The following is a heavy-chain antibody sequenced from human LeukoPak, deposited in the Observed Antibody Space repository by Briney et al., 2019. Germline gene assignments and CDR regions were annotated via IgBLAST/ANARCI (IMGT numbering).Heavy chain of an antibody. Sequence: QSGGSLRLSCAASGFTVSSNYMSWVRQAPGRGLEWLSYLTRTSSATWYADSVKGRFTIFRDNAKSSLYLQMNSLRVEDTAVYYCATGGSEYRSDWFDSWGQGTLVNVAS. V-gene: IGHV3-48*01. CDR2: LTRTSSAT. CDR3: ATGGSEYRSDWFDS. J-gene: IGHJ5*01. CDR1: GFTVSSNY. D-gene: IGHD5-18*01.